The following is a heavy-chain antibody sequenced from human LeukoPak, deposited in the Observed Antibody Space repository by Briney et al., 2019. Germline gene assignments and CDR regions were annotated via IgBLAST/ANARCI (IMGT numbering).Heavy chain of an antibody. D-gene: IGHD4-17*01. CDR2: IDRGVGST. Sequence: GGSLRLSCAASGFTFRIYDLSWVRQAPGRGLECVSAIDRGVGSTYYADSVKGRFTISRDNSKNTLYLQMNNLRADDTAVYYCAKKGQADDYGKPDWGQGTLVTVSS. CDR1: GFTFRIYD. J-gene: IGHJ4*02. CDR3: AKKGQADDYGKPD. V-gene: IGHV3-23*01.